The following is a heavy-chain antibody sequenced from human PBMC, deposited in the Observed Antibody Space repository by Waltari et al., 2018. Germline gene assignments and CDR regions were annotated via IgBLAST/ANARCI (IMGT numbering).Heavy chain of an antibody. CDR2: IYTSGST. CDR3: ARGPLLSKVDY. J-gene: IGHJ4*02. D-gene: IGHD1-26*01. V-gene: IGHV4-61*02. Sequence: QVQLQESGPGLVKPSQTLSLTCTVSGGSIDSGSYYWSWIRQPAGKGLECSGRIYTSGSTNYNPSLKSRVTISVDTSKNQFSLNLSSVTAADTAVYYCARGPLLSKVDYWGQGTLVTVSS. CDR1: GGSIDSGSYY.